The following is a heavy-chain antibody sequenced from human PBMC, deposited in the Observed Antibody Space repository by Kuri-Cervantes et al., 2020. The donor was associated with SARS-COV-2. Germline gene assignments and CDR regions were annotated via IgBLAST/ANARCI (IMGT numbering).Heavy chain of an antibody. V-gene: IGHV3-23*01. CDR3: AKEGPTGYYDSSGYYYDYYYGMDV. CDR2: ISGSGGST. Sequence: GGSLRLSCAASGFTVSSNYMSWVRQAPGKGLEWVSAISGSGGSTYYADSVKGRFTISRDNSKNTLYLQMNSLRAEDTAVYYCAKEGPTGYYDSSGYYYDYYYGMDVWGQGTTVTVSS. J-gene: IGHJ6*02. D-gene: IGHD3-22*01. CDR1: GFTVSSNY.